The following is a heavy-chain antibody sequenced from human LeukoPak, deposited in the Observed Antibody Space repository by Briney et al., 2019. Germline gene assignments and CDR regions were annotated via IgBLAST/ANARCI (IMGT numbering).Heavy chain of an antibody. D-gene: IGHD3-22*01. CDR2: INPSGGST. V-gene: IGHV1-46*01. CDR3: ARGEKAYDSSGYFINAEYFQH. J-gene: IGHJ1*01. CDR1: GYTFTSYY. Sequence: ASVKVSCKASGYTFTSYYMHWVRQAPGQGLEWMGIINPSGGSTSYAQKFQGRVTMTRDTSTSTVYMELSSLRSDDTAVYYCARGEKAYDSSGYFINAEYFQHWGQGTLVTVSS.